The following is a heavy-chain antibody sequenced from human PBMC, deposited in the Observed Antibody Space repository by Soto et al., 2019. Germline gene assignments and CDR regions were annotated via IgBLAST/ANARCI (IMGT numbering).Heavy chain of an antibody. D-gene: IGHD2-21*02. CDR1: GGSISSYY. J-gene: IGHJ6*02. V-gene: IGHV4-4*07. CDR3: ARDTRGPYCGGDCPTYGMDV. CDR2: IYTSGST. Sequence: TLSLTCTVSGGSISSYYWSWIRQPAGKGLEWIGRIYTSGSTNYNPSLKSRVTMSVDTSKNQFSLKLSSVTAADTAVYYCARDTRGPYCGGDCPTYGMDVWGQGTTVTVSS.